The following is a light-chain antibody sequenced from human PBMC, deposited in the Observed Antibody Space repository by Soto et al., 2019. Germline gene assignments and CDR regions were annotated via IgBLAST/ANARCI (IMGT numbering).Light chain of an antibody. V-gene: IGLV2-14*01. CDR3: SSYTSSSTVV. CDR1: SSDVGGYNY. CDR2: DVS. Sequence: QSALTQPASVSGSPGQSITISCTGTSSDVGGYNYVSWYQQHPGKAPKLMIYDVSTRPSGVSKRFSGSKAGNTASLTISGRQAEDEADYYCSSYTSSSTVVFGGGTKLTVL. J-gene: IGLJ2*01.